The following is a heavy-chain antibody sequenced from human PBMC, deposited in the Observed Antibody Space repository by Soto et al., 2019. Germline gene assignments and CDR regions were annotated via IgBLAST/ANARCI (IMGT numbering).Heavy chain of an antibody. CDR1: GFTFRDYA. J-gene: IGHJ6*02. D-gene: IGHD6-6*01. V-gene: IGHV3-30-3*01. CDR2: ISSDATNK. CDR3: AIQGMAARKYYSTYLDV. Sequence: QVQLVESGGGVVQHGRSLRLSCAASGFTFRDYAMHWVRQAPGKGLEWVTLISSDATNKYLADSVKGRFTISRDNSKNSLYLQMNSLRVEDTGRYYFAIQGMAARKYYSTYLDVWGQGTTV.